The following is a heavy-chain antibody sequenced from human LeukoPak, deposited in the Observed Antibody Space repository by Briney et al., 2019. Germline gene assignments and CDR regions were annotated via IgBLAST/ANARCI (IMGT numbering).Heavy chain of an antibody. V-gene: IGHV4-39*07. CDR2: IYYSGST. CDR1: GGSISSSSYY. J-gene: IGHJ6*03. Sequence: SETLSLTCTVSGGSISSSSYYWGWIRQPPGKGLEWIGSIYYSGSTYYNPSLKSRVTISVDTSKNQFSLKLSSVTAADTAVYYCARGLSGSYGPGGMGYYYMDVWGKGTTVTVSS. D-gene: IGHD5-18*01. CDR3: ARGLSGSYGPGGMGYYYMDV.